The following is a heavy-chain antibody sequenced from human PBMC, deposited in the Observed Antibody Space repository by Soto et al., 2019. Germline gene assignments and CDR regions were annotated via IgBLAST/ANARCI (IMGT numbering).Heavy chain of an antibody. D-gene: IGHD6-6*01. CDR1: GGSISSSSYY. J-gene: IGHJ4*02. V-gene: IGHV4-39*01. CDR2: IYYSGST. CDR3: ATPSHGRQLAPVFDY. Sequence: SETLSLTCTVSGGSISSSSYYWGWIRQPPGKGLEWIGSIYYSGSTYYNPSLKSRVTISVDTSKNQFSLKLGSVTAADTAVYYCATPSHGRQLAPVFDYWGQGTLVTVSS.